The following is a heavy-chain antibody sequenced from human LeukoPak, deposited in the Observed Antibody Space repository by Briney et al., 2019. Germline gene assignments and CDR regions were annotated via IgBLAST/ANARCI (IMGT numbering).Heavy chain of an antibody. CDR1: GGSVSSGSYY. Sequence: SETLSLTCTVSGGSVSSGSYYWGWIRQPPGKGLEWIGYIYYSGSTNYNPSLKSRVTLSVDTSKNQFSLKLSSVTAADTAVYYCARSITMVRGVRRVWFDPWGQGTLVTVSS. CDR2: IYYSGST. D-gene: IGHD3-10*01. V-gene: IGHV4-61*01. CDR3: ARSITMVRGVRRVWFDP. J-gene: IGHJ5*02.